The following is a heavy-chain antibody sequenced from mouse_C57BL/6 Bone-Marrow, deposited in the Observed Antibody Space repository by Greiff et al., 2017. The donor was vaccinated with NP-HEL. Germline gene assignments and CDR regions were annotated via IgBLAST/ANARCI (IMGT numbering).Heavy chain of an antibody. CDR3: ARTGSLFYYFDY. V-gene: IGHV1-53*01. J-gene: IGHJ2*01. CDR1: GYTFTSYW. Sequence: QVQLQQSGTELVKPGASVKLSCKASGYTFTSYWMHWVKQRPGQGLEWIGNINPSNGGTNYNEKFKSKATLTVDKSSSTAYMQLSSLTSEDSAVYYCARTGSLFYYFDYWGQGTTLTVSS. D-gene: IGHD1-1*01. CDR2: INPSNGGT.